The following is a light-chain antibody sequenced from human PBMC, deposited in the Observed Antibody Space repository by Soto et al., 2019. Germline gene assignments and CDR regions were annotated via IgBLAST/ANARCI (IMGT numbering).Light chain of an antibody. CDR3: QQRSNWPPLT. CDR1: QRVSSY. J-gene: IGKJ4*01. V-gene: IGKV3-11*01. CDR2: DAS. Sequence: EIVLTQSPATLSLSPGERATLSCRASQRVSSYLAWYQQKPGQAPRLLIYDASNRATGIPARFSGSGSGTDFTLTISSLEPEDFAAYYCQQRSNWPPLTFGGGTKVEIK.